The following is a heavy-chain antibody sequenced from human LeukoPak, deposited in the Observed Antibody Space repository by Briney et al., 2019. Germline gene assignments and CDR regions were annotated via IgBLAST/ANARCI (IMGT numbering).Heavy chain of an antibody. CDR2: ISYDGSNK. J-gene: IGHJ6*02. CDR3: ARGLLGYCSSTSCRYYYYGMDV. V-gene: IGHV3-30-3*01. Sequence: PGGSLRLSCAASGFTFSSYAMHWVRQAPGKGLEWVAVISYDGSNKYYADSVKGRFTISRDNSKNTLYLQMNSLRAEDTAVYYCARGLLGYCSSTSCRYYYYGMDVWGQGTTVTVSS. CDR1: GFTFSSYA. D-gene: IGHD2-2*01.